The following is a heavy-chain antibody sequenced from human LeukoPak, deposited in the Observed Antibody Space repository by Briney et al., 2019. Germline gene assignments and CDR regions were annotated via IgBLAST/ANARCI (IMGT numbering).Heavy chain of an antibody. J-gene: IGHJ4*02. CDR1: GFTFSDHY. CDR2: ARNKAQSYTT. Sequence: GGSLKLSCVASGFTFSDHYMDWVRQAPGKGLEWVGRARNKAQSYTTEYAASVKGRFTISRDDSKTSLYLQMNSLKTEDTAVYYCARVNSGGWHYFDCWGQGTLVTVSS. CDR3: ARVNSGGWHYFDC. V-gene: IGHV3-72*01. D-gene: IGHD6-19*01.